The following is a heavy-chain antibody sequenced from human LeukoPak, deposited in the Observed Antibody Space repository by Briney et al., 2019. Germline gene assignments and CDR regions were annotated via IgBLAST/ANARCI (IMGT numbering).Heavy chain of an antibody. D-gene: IGHD2-2*02. CDR3: ARGNGYCSSTSCYINWFDP. CDR2: INHSGST. V-gene: IGHV4-34*01. Sequence: SETLSLTCAVYGGSFSGYDWSWIRQPPGKGLEWIGEINHSGSTNYNPSLKSRVTISVDTSKNQFSLKLSSVTAADTAVYYCARGNGYCSSTSCYINWFDPWGQGTLVTVSS. CDR1: GGSFSGYD. J-gene: IGHJ5*02.